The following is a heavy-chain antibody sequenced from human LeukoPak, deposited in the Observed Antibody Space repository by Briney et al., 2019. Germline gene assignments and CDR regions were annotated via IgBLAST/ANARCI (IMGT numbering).Heavy chain of an antibody. D-gene: IGHD6-13*01. CDR2: MSYDGSYK. CDR3: AKAAIAAAGPGPNWFDP. CDR1: GFTFRNFA. V-gene: IGHV3-30*04. J-gene: IGHJ5*02. Sequence: PGRSLRLSCAASGFTFRNFAMHWVRQAPGKGLEWVAVMSYDGSYKDYADSVKGRFTISRDNSKNTLYVQMNSLRAEDTAVYYCAKAAIAAAGPGPNWFDPWGQGTLVTVSS.